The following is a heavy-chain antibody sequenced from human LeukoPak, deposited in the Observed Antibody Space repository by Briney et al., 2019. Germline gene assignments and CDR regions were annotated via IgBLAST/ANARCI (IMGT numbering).Heavy chain of an antibody. CDR2: IYHSGST. Sequence: SQTLSLTCAVSGGSISSGGYSWSWIRQPPGKGVEWIGYIYHSGSTYYNPSRKSRVTISVDRSKNQFSLKLSSVTAADTAVYYCARRYCSGGSCTGFDPWGQGTLVTVSS. D-gene: IGHD2-15*01. J-gene: IGHJ5*02. CDR3: ARRYCSGGSCTGFDP. CDR1: GGSISSGGYS. V-gene: IGHV4-30-2*01.